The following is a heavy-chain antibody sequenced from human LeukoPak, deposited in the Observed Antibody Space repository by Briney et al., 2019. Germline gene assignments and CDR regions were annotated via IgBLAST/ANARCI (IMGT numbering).Heavy chain of an antibody. CDR3: ARVTWDYGSGSLFDY. V-gene: IGHV4-30-4*01. CDR1: GGSISSGGYY. Sequence: SETLSLTCTVSGGSISSGGYYWSWIRQPPGKGLEWIGYIYYSGSTYYNPSLKSRVTISVGTSKNQFSLKLSSVTAADTAVYYCARVTWDYGSGSLFDYWGQGTLVTVSS. CDR2: IYYSGST. J-gene: IGHJ4*02. D-gene: IGHD3-10*01.